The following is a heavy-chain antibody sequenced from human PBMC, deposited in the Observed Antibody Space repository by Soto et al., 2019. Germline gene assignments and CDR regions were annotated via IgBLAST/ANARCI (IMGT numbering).Heavy chain of an antibody. CDR3: ARGKTGATLFDY. D-gene: IGHD1-26*01. CDR2: INHSGST. CDR1: GGSFSGYY. V-gene: IGHV4-34*01. J-gene: IGHJ4*02. Sequence: PSSTLSLTCSVYGGSFSGYYWSWIRQPPGKGLEWIGEINHSGSTNYNPSLKSRVTISVDTSKNQFSLKLSSVTAADTAVYYCARGKTGATLFDYWGQGTLVTVSS.